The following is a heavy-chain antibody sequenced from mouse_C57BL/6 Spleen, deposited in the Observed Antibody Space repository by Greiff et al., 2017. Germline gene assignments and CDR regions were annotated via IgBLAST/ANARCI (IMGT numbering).Heavy chain of an antibody. V-gene: IGHV1-39*01. D-gene: IGHD1-1*01. CDR1: GYSFTDYN. J-gene: IGHJ1*03. Sequence: EVQLQESGPELVKPGASVKISCKASGYSFTDYNMNWVKQSNGKSLEWIGVINPNYGTTSYNQKFKGKATLTVDQSSSTAYMQLNSLTSEDSAVYYCARSRRGSSDWYFDVWGTGTTVTVSS. CDR3: ARSRRGSSDWYFDV. CDR2: INPNYGTT.